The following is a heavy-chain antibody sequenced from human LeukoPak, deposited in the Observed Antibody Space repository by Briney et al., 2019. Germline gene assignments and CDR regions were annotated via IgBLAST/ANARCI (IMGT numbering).Heavy chain of an antibody. CDR2: IYSAGTT. V-gene: IGHV3-66*01. CDR3: AREGSSGWYEFWFDP. Sequence: AGGSLRLSCAASGFTVSNNYMSWVRQAPGKGLEWVSIIYSAGTTYYADSVKGRFTISRDNSKNTLYLQMNSLRAEDTAVYYCAREGSSGWYEFWFDPWGQGTLVTVSS. D-gene: IGHD6-19*01. CDR1: GFTVSNNY. J-gene: IGHJ5*02.